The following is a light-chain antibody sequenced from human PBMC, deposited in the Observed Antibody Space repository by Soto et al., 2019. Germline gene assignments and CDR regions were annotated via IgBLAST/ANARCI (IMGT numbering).Light chain of an antibody. V-gene: IGKV1-9*01. CDR3: QQLNSYPQIT. Sequence: DIQLTQSPSFLSASVGDRVTITCRASQGIKSYLAWYQQEPGKAPKLLIYAASTLQSGVPSRFSGSGSGTEFTLTISSLQREDFATYYCQQLNSYPQITFGQGTRLEIK. J-gene: IGKJ5*01. CDR1: QGIKSY. CDR2: AAS.